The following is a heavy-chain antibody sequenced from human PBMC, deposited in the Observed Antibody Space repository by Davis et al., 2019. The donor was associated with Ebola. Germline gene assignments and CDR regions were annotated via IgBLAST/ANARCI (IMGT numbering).Heavy chain of an antibody. J-gene: IGHJ6*02. CDR3: ARETNSGWFHYGMDV. D-gene: IGHD6-19*01. CDR2: INPSGGST. Sequence: ASVKVSCKASGYTFTSYYMHWVRQAPGQGLEWMGIINPSGGSTSYAQKFQGRVTMTRDTSTSTVYMELSSLRSEDTAVYYCARETNSGWFHYGMDVWGQGTTVTVSS. V-gene: IGHV1-46*01. CDR1: GYTFTSYY.